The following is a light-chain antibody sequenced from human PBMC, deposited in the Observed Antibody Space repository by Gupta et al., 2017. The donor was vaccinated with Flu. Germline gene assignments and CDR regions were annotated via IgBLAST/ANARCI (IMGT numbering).Light chain of an antibody. CDR3: QAWDSSTVV. J-gene: IGLJ2*01. V-gene: IGLV3-1*01. Sequence: VSVSPGQTASITCSGDKLGDKYACWYQQKPGQSPVLVIYQDSKRPSGIPERFSGSNSGNTATLTISGTQAMDEADYYCQAWDSSTVVFGGGTKLTVL. CDR2: QDS. CDR1: KLGDKY.